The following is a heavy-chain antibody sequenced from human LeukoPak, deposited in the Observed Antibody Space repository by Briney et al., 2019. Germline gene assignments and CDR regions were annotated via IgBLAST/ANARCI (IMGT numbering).Heavy chain of an antibody. D-gene: IGHD3-10*01. Sequence: KASETLSLTCTVSGGSISSSSYYWGWIRQPPGKGLEWIGEINHSGSTNYNPSLKSRVTISVDTSKNQFSLKLSSVTAADTAVYYCASAESAFDIWGQGTMVTVSS. CDR3: ASAESAFDI. V-gene: IGHV4-39*07. CDR2: INHSGST. J-gene: IGHJ3*02. CDR1: GGSISSSSYY.